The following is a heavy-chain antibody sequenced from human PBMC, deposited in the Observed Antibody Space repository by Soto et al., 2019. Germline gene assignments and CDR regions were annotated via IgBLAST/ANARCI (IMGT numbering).Heavy chain of an antibody. CDR3: TAGGGPPRYY. CDR1: GGSISSGGYS. J-gene: IGHJ4*02. Sequence: QLQLQESGSGLVKPSQTLSLTCAVSGGSISSGGYSWSWIRQPPGKGLEWIGYIYHSGSTYYNPSRTSRVTISVDTARNQQSLKLSSVTAADTAVYYCTAGGGPPRYYWGQGTLVTVSS. V-gene: IGHV4-30-2*01. CDR2: IYHSGST. D-gene: IGHD1-26*01.